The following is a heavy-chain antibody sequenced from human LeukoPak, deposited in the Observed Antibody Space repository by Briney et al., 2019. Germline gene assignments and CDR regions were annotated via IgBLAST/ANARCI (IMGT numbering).Heavy chain of an antibody. CDR1: GFTFKDYT. V-gene: IGHV3-43*01. Sequence: SGGSLRHSRAPPGFTFKDYTIHWVRQPPRKGLEWVSLISVDGDSAYYADSVKGRFTISRDNDNNSLYLQMNSLRTEDTALYYCAKVTGGYSKWGQGTLVTVSS. J-gene: IGHJ4*02. D-gene: IGHD4-11*01. CDR2: ISVDGDSA. CDR3: AKVTGGYSK.